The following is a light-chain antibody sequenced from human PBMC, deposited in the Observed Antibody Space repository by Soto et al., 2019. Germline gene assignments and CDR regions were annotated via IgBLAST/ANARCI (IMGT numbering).Light chain of an antibody. Sequence: VVLTQSPATLSLSPGERAALSCGASESVSSNQLAWYQQQPGLAPRLLIYDASSRAAGIPERFSGSGPGTGFSLTISSLEPEDSAVYYCQQYGSSPITFGQGTRLEIK. CDR1: ESVSSNQ. CDR2: DAS. CDR3: QQYGSSPIT. V-gene: IGKV3D-20*01. J-gene: IGKJ5*01.